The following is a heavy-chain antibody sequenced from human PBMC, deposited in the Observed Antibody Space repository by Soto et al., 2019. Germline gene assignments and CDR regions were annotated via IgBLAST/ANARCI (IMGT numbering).Heavy chain of an antibody. Sequence: QVQLQESGPGLVKPSETMSLTCTVSGGSVSSYYWSWIRQPPGKGLEWVGYIYYSGSTNYNPSLKSRVTISIDTSENQFSLKLSSVTDADTAVYYCAGSKGTDYYDSSGFYYHYWGQGTLVTVSS. V-gene: IGHV4-59*02. CDR3: AGSKGTDYYDSSGFYYHY. CDR1: GGSVSSYY. D-gene: IGHD3-22*01. CDR2: IYYSGST. J-gene: IGHJ4*02.